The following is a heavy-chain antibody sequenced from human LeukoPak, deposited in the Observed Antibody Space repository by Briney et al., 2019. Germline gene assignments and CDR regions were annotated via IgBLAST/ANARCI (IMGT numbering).Heavy chain of an antibody. D-gene: IGHD5-24*01. CDR2: IYSGGST. Sequence: GGSLRLSCAASGFNVNSNFWSWVRQAPGKGLEWVSVIYSGGSTYSAASVKGRFTISRDTSKSTLYLQMDSLRAEDTAVYYCVRDRGDLYNSPYLDQWGRGTLVTVSS. J-gene: IGHJ4*02. V-gene: IGHV3-53*01. CDR3: VRDRGDLYNSPYLDQ. CDR1: GFNVNSNF.